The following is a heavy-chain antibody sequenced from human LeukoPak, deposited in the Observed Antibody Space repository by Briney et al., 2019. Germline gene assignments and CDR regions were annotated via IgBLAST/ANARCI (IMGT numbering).Heavy chain of an antibody. CDR2: ISYDGSNK. CDR1: GFTFSSYG. Sequence: QSGRSLRLSCAASGFTFSSYGMHWVRQAPGKGLEWVAVISYDGSNKYYADSVKGRFTISRDNSKNTLYLQMNSLRAEDTAVYYCARQQLASFDYWGQGILVTISS. D-gene: IGHD6-13*01. V-gene: IGHV3-30*03. CDR3: ARQQLASFDY. J-gene: IGHJ4*02.